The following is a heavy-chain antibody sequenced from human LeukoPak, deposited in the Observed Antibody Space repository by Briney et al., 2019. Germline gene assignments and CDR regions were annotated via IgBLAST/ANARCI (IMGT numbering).Heavy chain of an antibody. D-gene: IGHD1-20*01. CDR3: ARDESNWNYDYYYGMDV. Sequence: ASVKVSCKASGYTFTGYYMHWVRQAPGQGLEWMGWINPNSGGTNYAQKFQGRVTMTRDTSISTAYMELSRLRTDDTAVYYCARDESNWNYDYYYGMDVWGQGTTVTVSS. CDR1: GYTFTGYY. CDR2: INPNSGGT. V-gene: IGHV1-2*02. J-gene: IGHJ6*02.